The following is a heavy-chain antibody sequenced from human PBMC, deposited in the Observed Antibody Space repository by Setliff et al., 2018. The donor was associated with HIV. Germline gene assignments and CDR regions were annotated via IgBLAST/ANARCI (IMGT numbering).Heavy chain of an antibody. CDR2: ISGSSSYI. V-gene: IGHV3-21*01. Sequence: GSLRLSCAASEFTFSSYAMNWVRQAPGKGLEWVSCISGSSSYIYYADSVKGRFTISRDNAKNSLYLQMNSLRAEDTAVYYCARARGDFLGNYFDYWGQGTLVTVSS. J-gene: IGHJ4*02. CDR3: ARARGDFLGNYFDY. CDR1: EFTFSSYA. D-gene: IGHD3-10*01.